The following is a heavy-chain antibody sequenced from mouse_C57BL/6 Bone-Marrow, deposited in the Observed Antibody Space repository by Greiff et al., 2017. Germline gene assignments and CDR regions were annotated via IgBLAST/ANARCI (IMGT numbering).Heavy chain of an antibody. CDR3: AAMITTGYYFDY. D-gene: IGHD2-4*01. V-gene: IGHV5-17*01. CDR1: GFTFSDYG. J-gene: IGHJ2*01. CDR2: ISSGSSTI. Sequence: EVQLQESGGGLVKPGGSLKLSCAASGFTFSDYGMHWVRQAPEKGLEWVAYISSGSSTIYYADTVKGRFTISRDNAKNTLFLQMTSLRSEDTAMYYCAAMITTGYYFDYWGQGTTRTVSA.